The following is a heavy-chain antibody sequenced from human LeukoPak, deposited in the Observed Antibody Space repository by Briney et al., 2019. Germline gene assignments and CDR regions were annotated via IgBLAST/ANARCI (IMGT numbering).Heavy chain of an antibody. CDR2: INHSGST. D-gene: IGHD3-22*01. CDR3: ARLSSRRFPPTYSFDRRNYFDY. V-gene: IGHV4-34*01. J-gene: IGHJ4*02. Sequence: SETLSLTCAVYGGSFSNYYGSWIRQPPGKGLEWIGEINHSGSTSYNPSLKSRVTMSVDTSKNQFSLKLSSVTAADTAVYYCARLSSRRFPPTYSFDRRNYFDYWGQGTLVTVSS. CDR1: GGSFSNYY.